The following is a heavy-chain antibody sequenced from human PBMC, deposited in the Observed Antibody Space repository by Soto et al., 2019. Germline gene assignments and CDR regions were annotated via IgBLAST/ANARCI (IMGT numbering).Heavy chain of an antibody. Sequence: QVQLQESGPGLVKPSQTLSLTCTVSGGSISSGGYYWSWIRQHPGKGLEWIGYIYYSGSTYYNPSLKSRVTISVDTSKNQFSLKLSSVTAADTAVYYCARDLVGATTTDNWFDPWGQEPWSPSPQ. CDR3: ARDLVGATTTDNWFDP. J-gene: IGHJ5*02. D-gene: IGHD1-26*01. CDR1: GGSISSGGYY. V-gene: IGHV4-31*03. CDR2: IYYSGST.